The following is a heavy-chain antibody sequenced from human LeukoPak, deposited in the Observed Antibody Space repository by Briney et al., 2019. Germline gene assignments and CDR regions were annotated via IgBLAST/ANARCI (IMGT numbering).Heavy chain of an antibody. CDR1: GYSITSSSW. J-gene: IGHJ5*02. D-gene: IGHD2-15*01. CDR3: ARRGNGYCSGGSCPNWFDP. CDR2: IYHSGST. V-gene: IGHV4-28*01. Sequence: SETLSLTCAVSGYSITSSSWWGWIRQPPGKGLEWIGYIYHSGSTYYNPSLKSRVTISVDRSKNQFSLKLSSVTAADTAVYYCARRGNGYCSGGSCPNWFDPWGQGTLVTVSS.